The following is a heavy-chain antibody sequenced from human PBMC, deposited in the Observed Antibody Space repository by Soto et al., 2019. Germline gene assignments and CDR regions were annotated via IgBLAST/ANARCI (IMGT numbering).Heavy chain of an antibody. D-gene: IGHD2-21*01. CDR3: AKDFEYCGRPYYFDY. Sequence: EVQLLESGGGLVQPGGSLRLSCAASGFTFSSDAMSWVRQAAGKGLEWVSAISGSGGSTYYADSVKGRFTISRDNSKNPLYLQMNSLRAEDTAVYYCAKDFEYCGRPYYFDYWGQGTLVTVSS. J-gene: IGHJ4*02. CDR2: ISGSGGST. V-gene: IGHV3-23*01. CDR1: GFTFSSDA.